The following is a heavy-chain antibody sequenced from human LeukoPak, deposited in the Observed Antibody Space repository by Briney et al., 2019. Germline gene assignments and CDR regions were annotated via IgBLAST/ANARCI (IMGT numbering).Heavy chain of an antibody. CDR2: IIPIFGTA. Sequence: ASVKVSCKASGGTFSSYAISWVRQAPGQGLEWMGGIIPIFGTANYAQKFQGRVTITTDESTSTAYMELSSLRSEDTAVYYCARHYTLGYCSSTSCYTGWFDPWGRGTLVTVSS. J-gene: IGHJ5*02. CDR1: GGTFSSYA. V-gene: IGHV1-69*05. CDR3: ARHYTLGYCSSTSCYTGWFDP. D-gene: IGHD2-2*02.